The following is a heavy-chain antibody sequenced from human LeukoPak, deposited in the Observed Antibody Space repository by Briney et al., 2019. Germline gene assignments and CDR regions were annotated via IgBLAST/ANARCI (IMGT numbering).Heavy chain of an antibody. CDR3: AKDLGGSATTV. V-gene: IGHV3-9*01. CDR1: GFTFEDHV. D-gene: IGHD2-2*01. Sequence: GRSLRLSCEASGFTFEDHVMHWVRQAPGKGLEWVSSISWSGDRMGYADAVKGRFTISRDNAKNSLFLQMNSLRVEDTALYYCAKDLGGSATTVWGQGTLVTVSS. J-gene: IGHJ4*02. CDR2: ISWSGDRM.